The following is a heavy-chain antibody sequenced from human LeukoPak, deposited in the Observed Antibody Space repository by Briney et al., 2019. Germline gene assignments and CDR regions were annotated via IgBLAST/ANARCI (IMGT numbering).Heavy chain of an antibody. CDR1: GFTFSSYS. Sequence: PGGSLRLSCAASGFTFSSYSMMWVRQAPGKGLEWVSYISSSSTTIYYADSVKGRFTISRDNAKNSVYLQMNNLRAEDTAVYYCAAVIDYWGQGTLVTVSS. CDR3: AAVIDY. V-gene: IGHV3-48*01. CDR2: ISSSSTTI. J-gene: IGHJ4*02.